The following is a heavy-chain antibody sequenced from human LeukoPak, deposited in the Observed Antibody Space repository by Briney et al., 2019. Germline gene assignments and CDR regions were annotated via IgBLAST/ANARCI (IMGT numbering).Heavy chain of an antibody. Sequence: GGSLRLSCAASGFPFDTYGMHWVRQAPGKGLQWVSSISGLGGSTQYADVVKGRFTISRDNAKNTLYLQMNSLRAEDTALYYCAKGGGIGDRRFFDYWGQGTVVTVSS. J-gene: IGHJ4*02. CDR3: AKGGGIGDRRFFDY. V-gene: IGHV3-23*01. D-gene: IGHD3-16*01. CDR2: ISGLGGST. CDR1: GFPFDTYG.